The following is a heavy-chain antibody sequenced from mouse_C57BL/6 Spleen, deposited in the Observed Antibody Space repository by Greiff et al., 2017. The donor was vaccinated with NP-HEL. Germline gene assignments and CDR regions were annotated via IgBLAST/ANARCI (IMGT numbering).Heavy chain of an antibody. Sequence: EVQLQESGPELVKPGASVKISCKASGYTFTDYYMNWVKQSHGKSLEWIGDINPNNGGTSYNQKFKGKATLTVDKSSSTAYMELRSLTSEDSAVYYCAIITTVVGNWYFDVWGTGTTVTVSS. J-gene: IGHJ1*03. V-gene: IGHV1-26*01. CDR2: INPNNGGT. CDR3: AIITTVVGNWYFDV. D-gene: IGHD1-1*01. CDR1: GYTFTDYY.